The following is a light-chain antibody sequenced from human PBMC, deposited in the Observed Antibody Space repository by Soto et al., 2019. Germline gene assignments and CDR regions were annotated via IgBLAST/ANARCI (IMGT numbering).Light chain of an antibody. CDR1: SSDVGGYNY. J-gene: IGLJ2*01. CDR2: EVN. Sequence: QSALTQPPSASGSPGQSVTISCTGTSSDVGGYNYVSWYQQRPGKPPKLIIYEVNKRPSGVPDRFSGSKSGNTASLTVSGLQSEDEADYYCAVWDDSLSGVLFGGGTKLTVL. CDR3: AVWDDSLSGVL. V-gene: IGLV2-8*01.